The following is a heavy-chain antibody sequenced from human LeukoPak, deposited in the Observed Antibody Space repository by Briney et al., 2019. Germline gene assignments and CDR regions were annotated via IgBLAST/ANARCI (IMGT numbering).Heavy chain of an antibody. CDR1: GGSISSSSYY. Sequence: SETLSLTCTVSGGSISSSSYYWGWIRQPPGTGLEWIGSIYYSGSTYYNPSLKSRVTISVDTSKNQLSLKLSSVTAADTAVYYCARVAAGIGFFQHWGQGTLVTVSS. J-gene: IGHJ1*01. CDR2: IYYSGST. CDR3: ARVAAGIGFFQH. D-gene: IGHD6-13*01. V-gene: IGHV4-39*07.